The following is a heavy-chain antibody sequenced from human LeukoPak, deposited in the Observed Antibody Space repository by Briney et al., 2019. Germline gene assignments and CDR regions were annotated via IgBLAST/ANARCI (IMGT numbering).Heavy chain of an antibody. CDR1: GFTFSSYE. J-gene: IGHJ1*01. Sequence: GGSLRLSCAASGFTFSSYEMNWVRQAPGKGLEWVSYISSSGSTIYYADSVKGRFTISRDNAKNSLYLQMNSLRAEDTAVYYCANLYSISMPLQHWGQGTLVTVSS. CDR2: ISSSGSTI. V-gene: IGHV3-48*03. CDR3: ANLYSISMPLQH. D-gene: IGHD2-2*01.